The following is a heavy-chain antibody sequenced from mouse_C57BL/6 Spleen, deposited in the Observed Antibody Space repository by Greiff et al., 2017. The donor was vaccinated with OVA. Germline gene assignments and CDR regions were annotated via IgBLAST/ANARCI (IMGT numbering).Heavy chain of an antibody. J-gene: IGHJ1*03. CDR2: INYDGSST. CDR1: GFTFSDYY. V-gene: IGHV5-16*01. Sequence: EVNVVESEGGLVQPGSSMKLSCTASGFTFSDYYMAWVRQVPEKGLEWVANINYDGSSTYYLDSLKSRFIISRDNAKNILYLQMSSLKSEDTATYYCARDRGSAGYFDVWGTGTTVTVSS. D-gene: IGHD1-1*02. CDR3: ARDRGSAGYFDV.